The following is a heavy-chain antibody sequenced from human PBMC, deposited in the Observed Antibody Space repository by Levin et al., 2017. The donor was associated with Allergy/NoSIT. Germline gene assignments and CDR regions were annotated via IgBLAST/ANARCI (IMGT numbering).Heavy chain of an antibody. D-gene: IGHD3-10*01. V-gene: IGHV3-33*01. J-gene: IGHJ6*02. CDR2: IWYDGSNK. CDR3: ARDLFLGYYGSGRGYYYGMDV. Sequence: GGSLRLSCAASGFTFSSYGMHWVRQAPGKGLEWVAVIWYDGSNKYYADSVKGRFTISRDNSKNTLYLQMNSLRAEDTAVYYCARDLFLGYYGSGRGYYYGMDVWGQGTTVTVSS. CDR1: GFTFSSYG.